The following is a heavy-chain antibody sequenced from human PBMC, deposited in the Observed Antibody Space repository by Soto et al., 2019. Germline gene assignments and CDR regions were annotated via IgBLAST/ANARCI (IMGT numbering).Heavy chain of an antibody. CDR3: AKDSSRAVTVTTYLDY. Sequence: QVQLVESGGGVVQPGRSLRLSCAASGFTFSSDGMHWVRQAPGKGLAWVAVISYDGSNKYYADAVKGRFTISRDNSKNTLYLQMNSLRAEDTAVYYWAKDSSRAVTVTTYLDYWGQGTLVTVSS. CDR2: ISYDGSNK. J-gene: IGHJ4*02. V-gene: IGHV3-30*18. CDR1: GFTFSSDG. D-gene: IGHD4-17*01.